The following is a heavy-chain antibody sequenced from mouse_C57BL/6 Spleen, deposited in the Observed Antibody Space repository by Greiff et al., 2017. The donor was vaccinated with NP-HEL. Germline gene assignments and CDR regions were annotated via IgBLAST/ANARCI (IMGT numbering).Heavy chain of an antibody. CDR2: ISDGGSYT. Sequence: EVQLVESGGGLVKPGGSLKLSCAASGFTFSSYAMSWVRQTPEKRLEWVATISDGGSYTYYPDNVKGRFTISRDNAKNNLYLQMSHLKSEDTAMYYCARDHYGSSYGYWGQGTTLTVSS. V-gene: IGHV5-4*01. CDR3: ARDHYGSSYGY. J-gene: IGHJ2*01. D-gene: IGHD1-1*01. CDR1: GFTFSSYA.